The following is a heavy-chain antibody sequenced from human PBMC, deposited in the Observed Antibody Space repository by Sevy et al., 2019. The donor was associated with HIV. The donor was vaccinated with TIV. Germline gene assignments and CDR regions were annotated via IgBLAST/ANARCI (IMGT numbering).Heavy chain of an antibody. D-gene: IGHD6-13*01. CDR3: ARWPRYKAAAGTGYXYXXL. V-gene: IGHV1-18*01. Sequence: ASVKVSCKASGYTFXXXGISWVRQAPGQGLEWMGWISAYNGNTNYAQKLQGRVTMTTDTSTSTAYMELRSLRSDDTAVYYWARWPRYKAAAGTGYXYXXLWGRGTLVTVSS. CDR2: ISAYNGNT. J-gene: IGHJ2*01. CDR1: GYTFXXXG.